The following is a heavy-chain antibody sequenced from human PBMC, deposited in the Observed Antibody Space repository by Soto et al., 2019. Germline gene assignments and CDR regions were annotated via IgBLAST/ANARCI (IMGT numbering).Heavy chain of an antibody. V-gene: IGHV3-23*01. D-gene: IGHD3-22*01. CDR3: AKRKYYDRSALRDS. CDR1: GFTFSSYA. Sequence: EVQLLESGGGLVQPGGSVRLSCAASGFTFSSYAVSWVRQAPGKGLEWVSSITSSGGSTYYADSVKGRFTISRDNSKNTLFLLMNSLRAEDTAVYYCAKRKYYDRSALRDSWGQGTLVTVSS. CDR2: ITSSGGST. J-gene: IGHJ4*02.